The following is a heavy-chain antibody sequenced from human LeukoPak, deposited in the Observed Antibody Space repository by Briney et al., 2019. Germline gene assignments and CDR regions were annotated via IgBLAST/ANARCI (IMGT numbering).Heavy chain of an antibody. J-gene: IGHJ4*02. CDR3: AKEYGSSWYVNDFDY. V-gene: IGHV3-23*01. CDR1: GFTFSNYA. D-gene: IGHD6-13*01. CDR2: ISGSGGST. Sequence: GGSLRLSCAASGFTFSNYAMTWVRQAPGKGLEWVSAISGSGGSTYYADSVKGRFTISRDNSKNTLYLQMNSLRAEDTAVYYCAKEYGSSWYVNDFDYWGQGTLVTVSS.